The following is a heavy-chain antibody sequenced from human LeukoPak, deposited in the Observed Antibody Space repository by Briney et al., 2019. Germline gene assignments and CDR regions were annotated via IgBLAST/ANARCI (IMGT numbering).Heavy chain of an antibody. D-gene: IGHD3-3*01. V-gene: IGHV4-30-4*08. J-gene: IGHJ2*01. Sequence: SETLSLTCTVSGGSISSGDYYWSWIRQPPGKGLEWIGYIYYSGSTYYNPSLKSRVTISVDTSKNQFSLKLSSVTAADTAVYYCARVGPVLRFLEWARNWYFGLWGRGTLVTVSS. CDR2: IYYSGST. CDR1: GGSISSGDYY. CDR3: ARVGPVLRFLEWARNWYFGL.